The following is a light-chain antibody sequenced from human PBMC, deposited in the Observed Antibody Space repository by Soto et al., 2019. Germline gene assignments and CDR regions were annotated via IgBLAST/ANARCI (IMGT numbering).Light chain of an antibody. V-gene: IGLV1-40*01. Sequence: QSVLTQPPSVSGAPGQRVSISCTGSTSNIGAPYDVHWYQHLPGTALKLVIYGDNNWPSGVPYRFYGSKSGTSASLAITRLQAEDEADYYCQSYDISLHNYVFGTGTKLTVL. CDR2: GDN. J-gene: IGLJ1*01. CDR3: QSYDISLHNYV. CDR1: TSNIGAPYD.